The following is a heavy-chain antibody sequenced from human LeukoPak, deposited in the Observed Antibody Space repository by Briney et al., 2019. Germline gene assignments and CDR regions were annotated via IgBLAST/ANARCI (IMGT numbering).Heavy chain of an antibody. Sequence: GGSLRLSCAASGFTFSSYSMNWVRQAPGKGLEWVAFISYDEKKQHYLDSVKGRFTISRDNSKNTLYLQTNNLRAEDTALYYCARDSYGCDYWGQGTLVTVSS. J-gene: IGHJ4*02. V-gene: IGHV3-30*03. CDR3: ARDSYGCDY. D-gene: IGHD3-16*01. CDR1: GFTFSSYS. CDR2: ISYDEKKQ.